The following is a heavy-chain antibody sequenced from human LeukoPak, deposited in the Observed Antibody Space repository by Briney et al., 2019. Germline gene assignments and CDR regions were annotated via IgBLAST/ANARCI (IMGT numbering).Heavy chain of an antibody. V-gene: IGHV3-23*01. D-gene: IGHD3-10*01. CDR1: GFTLSSND. CDR2: IGSSGNSA. J-gene: IGHJ5*02. CDR3: AKNAGTA. Sequence: GGSLRLSCAASGFTLSSNDMSWVRQAPGKGLEWVSFIGSSGNSAYYADSVKGRFTISRDDSKNTLVLQMNSLRVEDTAVYYCAKNAGTAWGQGTLVTVSS.